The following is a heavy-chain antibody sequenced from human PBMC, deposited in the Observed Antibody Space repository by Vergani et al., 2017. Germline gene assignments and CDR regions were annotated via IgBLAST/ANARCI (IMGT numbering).Heavy chain of an antibody. CDR2: ISYDGSNK. D-gene: IGHD2-15*01. CDR3: ARDGRDIVVVVAANNNWFDP. CDR1: GFTFSSYA. J-gene: IGHJ5*02. V-gene: IGHV3-30*04. Sequence: QVQLVESGGGVVQPGRSLRLSCAASGFTFSSYAMHGVRQAPGKGLEWVAVISYDGSNKYYADSVKGRFTISRDNSKNTLYLQMNSLRAEDTAVYYCARDGRDIVVVVAANNNWFDPWGQGTLVTVSS.